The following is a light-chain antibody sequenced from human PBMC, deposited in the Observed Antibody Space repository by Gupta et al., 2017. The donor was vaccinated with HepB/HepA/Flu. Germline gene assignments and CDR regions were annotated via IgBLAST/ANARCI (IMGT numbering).Light chain of an antibody. CDR2: DAS. CDR1: LSVSSY. CDR3: QQRSNWPPIT. Sequence: EILFTPSPATLSLSPGERATLSCRASLSVSSYLAWYQQKPGQAPRLLIYDASNRATGIPGRFSGSGCGTDLTLTSSSVEPEDFAVYYCQQRSNWPPITFGQGTRLEIK. J-gene: IGKJ5*01. V-gene: IGKV3-11*01.